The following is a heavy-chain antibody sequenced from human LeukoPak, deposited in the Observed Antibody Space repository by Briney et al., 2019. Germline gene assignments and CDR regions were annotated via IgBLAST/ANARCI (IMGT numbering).Heavy chain of an antibody. CDR1: GFTFSDYY. J-gene: IGHJ6*03. D-gene: IGHD3-10*01. Sequence: GGSLRLSCAASGFTFSDYYMSWLRQAPGKGREWVSYISSSGSTIYYADSVKGRFTISRDNSKNSLYLQMNSLRAEDTAVYYCAKDGFAGFGDLLYYMDVWGKGTTVTVSS. CDR3: AKDGFAGFGDLLYYMDV. V-gene: IGHV3-11*01. CDR2: ISSSGSTI.